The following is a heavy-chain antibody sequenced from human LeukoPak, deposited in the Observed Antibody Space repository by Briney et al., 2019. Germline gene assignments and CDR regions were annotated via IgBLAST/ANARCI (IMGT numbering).Heavy chain of an antibody. Sequence: GGSLRLSCTASGFNFGDYAVSWVRQAPGKGLEWVGLIRSKAYGGTTEYAASVKGRFTISRDDSKSIAHLQMNSLKTEDTAVYYCTRSESGTYKGGFDFWGQGTLVTVSS. D-gene: IGHD1-26*01. V-gene: IGHV3-49*04. CDR2: IRSKAYGGTT. J-gene: IGHJ4*02. CDR1: GFNFGDYA. CDR3: TRSESGTYKGGFDF.